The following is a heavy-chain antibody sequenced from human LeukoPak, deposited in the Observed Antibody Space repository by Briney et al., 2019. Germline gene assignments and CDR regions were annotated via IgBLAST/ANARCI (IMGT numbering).Heavy chain of an antibody. Sequence: GGSLRLSCAASGFTFSMSWVRQAPGKGLGWVANIKQDGRDKYYVDSVKGRFTISRDNAKNSLYLQMNSLRAKDTAVYYCARVDGHAHWFDPWGQGTLVTVSS. J-gene: IGHJ5*02. V-gene: IGHV3-7*03. CDR3: ARVDGHAHWFDP. CDR2: IKQDGRDK. CDR1: GFTFS.